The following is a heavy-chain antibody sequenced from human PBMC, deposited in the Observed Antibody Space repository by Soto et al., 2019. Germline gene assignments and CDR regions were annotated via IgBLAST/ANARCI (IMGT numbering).Heavy chain of an antibody. CDR2: ISYDGSNK. CDR1: GFTFSSYA. V-gene: IGHV3-30-3*01. J-gene: IGHJ3*02. Sequence: GGSLRLSCAASGFTFSSYAMHWVRQAPGKGLEWVAVISYDGSNKYYADSVKGRFTISRDNSKNTLYLQMNSLRAEDTAVYYCASPGPATNESPPRGGAFDIWGQGTMVTVSS. D-gene: IGHD1-1*01. CDR3: ASPGPATNESPPRGGAFDI.